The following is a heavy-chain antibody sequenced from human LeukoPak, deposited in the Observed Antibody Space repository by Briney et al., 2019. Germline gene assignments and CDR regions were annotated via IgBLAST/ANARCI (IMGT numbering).Heavy chain of an antibody. CDR1: GGSFSGYY. CDR2: INHSGST. D-gene: IGHD2-2*01. CDR3: ASGSTSGRIFDY. Sequence: SETLSLTCAVYGGSFSGYYWSWIRQPPGKGLEWIGEINHSGSTNYNPSLKSRVTISVDTSKNQFSLKLSSVTAADTAVYYCASGSTSGRIFDYWGQGTQVTVSS. V-gene: IGHV4-34*01. J-gene: IGHJ4*02.